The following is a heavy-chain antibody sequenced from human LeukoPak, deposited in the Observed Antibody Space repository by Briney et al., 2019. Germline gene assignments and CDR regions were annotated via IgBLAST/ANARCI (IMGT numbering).Heavy chain of an antibody. CDR1: AYTFTGYY. CDR2: IYPNSGVT. D-gene: IGHD4-17*01. J-gene: IGHJ4*02. V-gene: IGHV1-2*02. CDR3: ALIYGTPDY. Sequence: GASVKVSCKASAYTFTGYYMHWVRQAPGQGLEWMGWIYPNSGVTNYAQKFQGRVTMTRDTSISTAYMELSRLRSDDTAVYYCALIYGTPDYWGQGTLVTVSS.